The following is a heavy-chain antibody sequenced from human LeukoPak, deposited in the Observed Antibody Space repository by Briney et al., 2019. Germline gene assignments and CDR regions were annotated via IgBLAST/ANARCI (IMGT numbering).Heavy chain of an antibody. V-gene: IGHV1-46*01. J-gene: IGHJ4*02. CDR2: IYPRDGST. CDR3: ARDQEGFDY. Sequence: AASVKVSCKASGYTFTSNYIHWVRQAPGQGLEWMGMIYPRDGSTSYAQKFQGRVTVTRDTSTSTVRMELSGLRSEDTAVYYCARDQEGFDYWGQGTLVTVSS. CDR1: GYTFTSNY.